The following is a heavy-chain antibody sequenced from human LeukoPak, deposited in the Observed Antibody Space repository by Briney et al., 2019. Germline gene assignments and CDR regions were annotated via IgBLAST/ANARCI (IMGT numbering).Heavy chain of an antibody. V-gene: IGHV6-1*01. CDR3: ARMGEQWLVFLAY. CDR2: TYYRSKWYN. J-gene: IGHJ4*02. D-gene: IGHD6-19*01. CDR1: GDSMSSSGDA. Sequence: SQTLTLTCANPGDSMSSSGDALNWIRQSPSRGLEWLGRTYYRSKWYNDYAVSVKSRITINPDTSRNQFPLQLNSVTPEDTAVYDCARMGEQWLVFLAYRGRGTLVTVSS.